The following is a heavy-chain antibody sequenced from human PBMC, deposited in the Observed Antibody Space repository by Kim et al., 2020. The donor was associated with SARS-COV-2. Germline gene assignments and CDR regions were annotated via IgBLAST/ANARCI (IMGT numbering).Heavy chain of an antibody. V-gene: IGHV3-33*01. D-gene: IGHD5-18*01. CDR1: GFTFSSYG. CDR3: ARVTYSYGPDGMDV. Sequence: GGSLRLSCAASGFTFSSYGMHWVRQAPGKGLEWVAVIWYDGSNKYYADSVKGRFTISRDNSKNTLYLQMNSLRAEDTAVYYCARVTYSYGPDGMDVWGQGTTVTVSS. CDR2: IWYDGSNK. J-gene: IGHJ6*02.